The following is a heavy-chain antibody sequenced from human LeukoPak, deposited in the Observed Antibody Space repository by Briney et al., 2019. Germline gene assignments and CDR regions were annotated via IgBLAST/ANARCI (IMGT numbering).Heavy chain of an antibody. J-gene: IGHJ5*01. CDR3: ARLFGEVTTFDC. CDR2: INPDGSHT. V-gene: IGHV3-7*01. Sequence: LAGGSLRLSCAASGFTFNSYAMSWVRQGPGKGLEWVATINPDGSHTYYVDSVKGRFTISRDNTKNSLYLQLNSLSAEDTAVYYCARLFGEVTTFDCWGQGTLVTVSS. D-gene: IGHD3-10*01. CDR1: GFTFNSYA.